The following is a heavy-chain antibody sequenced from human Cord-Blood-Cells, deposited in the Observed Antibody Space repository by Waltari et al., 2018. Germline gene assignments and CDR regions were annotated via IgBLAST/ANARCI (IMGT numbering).Heavy chain of an antibody. J-gene: IGHJ5*02. D-gene: IGHD3-10*01. CDR2: IYYSGST. Sequence: QLQLQESGPGLVKPSEPLSLTCTVSGGSISSSSYYWGWIRQPPGKGLEWIGSIYYSGSTYYNPSLKSRVTISVDTSKNQFSLKLSSVTAADTAVYYCARHEGMWFDPWGQGTLVTVSS. CDR3: ARHEGMWFDP. CDR1: GGSISSSSYY. V-gene: IGHV4-39*01.